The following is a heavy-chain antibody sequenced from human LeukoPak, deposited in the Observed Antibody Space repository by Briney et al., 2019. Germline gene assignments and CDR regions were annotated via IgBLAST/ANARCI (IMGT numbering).Heavy chain of an antibody. D-gene: IGHD2-2*01. J-gene: IGHJ6*02. V-gene: IGHV4-34*01. Sequence: SETLSLTCAVYGGSFSGYYWSWIRQPPGKGLEWIGEINHSGSTNYNPSLKSRVTISVDTSKNQFSLKLSSVTAADTAVYYCARVTKDIVVVPAASPYGMDVWGQETTVTVSS. CDR3: ARVTKDIVVVPAASPYGMDV. CDR2: INHSGST. CDR1: GGSFSGYY.